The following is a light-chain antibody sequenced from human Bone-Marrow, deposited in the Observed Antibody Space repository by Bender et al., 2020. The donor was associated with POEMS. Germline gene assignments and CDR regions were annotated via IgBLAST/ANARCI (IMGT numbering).Light chain of an antibody. CDR2: SDN. Sequence: QSVLTQPPSASGTPGQRVTISCSGSNSNIGTNAVNWYQQFPGTAPKLLIYSDNQRPSGVPDRFDAFKSGTSASLAISGLKCEDEADYDCVAWNAGLGGRVYGGGTKLTV. J-gene: IGLJ3*02. CDR3: VAWNAGLGGRV. CDR1: NSNIGTNA. V-gene: IGLV1-44*01.